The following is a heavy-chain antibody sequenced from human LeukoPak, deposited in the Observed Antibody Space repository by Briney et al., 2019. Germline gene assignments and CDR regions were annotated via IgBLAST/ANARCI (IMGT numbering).Heavy chain of an antibody. CDR1: GFTFSNYG. Sequence: GGSLRLSCAASGFTFSNYGLNWVRQAPGKGLEWVSHISSSGSAKYYADSVKGRFTISRDNAKNSLYLQMNSLRAEDTAVYYCARTIGPLEAFDIWGQGTMVTVSS. D-gene: IGHD1-1*01. V-gene: IGHV3-48*04. CDR2: ISSSGSAK. CDR3: ARTIGPLEAFDI. J-gene: IGHJ3*02.